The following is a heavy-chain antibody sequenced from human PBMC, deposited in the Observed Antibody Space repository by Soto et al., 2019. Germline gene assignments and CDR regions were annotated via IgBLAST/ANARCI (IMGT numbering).Heavy chain of an antibody. Sequence: GGSLRLSCVASGFTFNNAWMTWVRQAPGKGLEWIGLIKSETDGGGTESAAPLKGRFIISRDDSRDTLYLQMNSLETEDTAVYYCATSGYFFGSGRLWGKGTLVTVS. CDR1: GFTFNNAW. CDR2: IKSETDGGGT. D-gene: IGHD3-10*01. J-gene: IGHJ4*02. CDR3: ATSGYFFGSGRL. V-gene: IGHV3-15*01.